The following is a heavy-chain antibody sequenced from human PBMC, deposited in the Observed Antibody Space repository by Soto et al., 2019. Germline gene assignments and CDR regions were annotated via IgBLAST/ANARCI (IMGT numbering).Heavy chain of an antibody. CDR2: ISPYNDYT. V-gene: IGHV1-18*01. CDR1: GYTFIRYG. CDR3: ARGGYYDNTWGKLSHYGLDV. J-gene: IGHJ6*02. Sequence: QVQLVQSAAEVKKPGASVKVSCKASGYTFIRYGITWVRQAPGQGLQWMGWISPYNDYTIYAQKLQGRVTMTTDTSTRTTYMELRSLKSGDTAVYSCARGGYYDNTWGKLSHYGLDVWGQGTSVTVSS. D-gene: IGHD3-16*01.